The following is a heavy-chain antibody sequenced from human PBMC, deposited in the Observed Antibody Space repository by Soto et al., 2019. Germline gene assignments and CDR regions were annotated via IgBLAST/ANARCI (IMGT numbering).Heavy chain of an antibody. V-gene: IGHV3-9*01. D-gene: IGHD3-10*01. Sequence: SLRLSCAASGFTFGDYAMHWVRQHPGKGLEWVSGITWSSGVMAYADSVKGRFTISRDNAKNFLYLQMNSLRAEDTALYYCVKDIPCREGRYLPFGWDVWGLGTL. CDR1: GFTFGDYA. J-gene: IGHJ2*01. CDR3: VKDIPCREGRYLPFGWDV. CDR2: ITWSSGVM.